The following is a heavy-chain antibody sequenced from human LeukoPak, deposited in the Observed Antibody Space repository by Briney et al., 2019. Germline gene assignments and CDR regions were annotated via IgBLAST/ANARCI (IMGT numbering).Heavy chain of an antibody. V-gene: IGHV4-4*07. D-gene: IGHD1-26*01. CDR2: ILSTGTT. J-gene: IGHJ4*02. Sequence: SETLSLTCSVSGGFISNYKWSWIRRPAGKGLEWIGRILSTGTTRYNPSLESRVSMSVDTSKNQFSLRLSFVTAADTAIYYCVRGIVGATGPDFWGQGIQVTVSA. CDR3: VRGIVGATGPDF. CDR1: GGFISNYK.